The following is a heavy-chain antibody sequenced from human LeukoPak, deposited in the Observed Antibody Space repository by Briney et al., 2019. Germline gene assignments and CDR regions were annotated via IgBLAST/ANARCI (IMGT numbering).Heavy chain of an antibody. CDR2: INSLSGAT. CDR3: ARGRGGATTGFDH. V-gene: IGHV1-2*06. Sequence: ASVKVSCNASGYTFSGYYMHWVRQAPGQGLESMGRINSLSGATNYASNFQGRVTFSRDNSISTAYMDLTSLRSDDTAIYYCARGRGGATTGFDHWGQGTLVIVSS. CDR1: GYTFSGYY. J-gene: IGHJ4*02. D-gene: IGHD1-26*01.